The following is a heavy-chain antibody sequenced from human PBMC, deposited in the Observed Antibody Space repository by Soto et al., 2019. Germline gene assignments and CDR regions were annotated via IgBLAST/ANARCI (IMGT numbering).Heavy chain of an antibody. J-gene: IGHJ4*02. V-gene: IGHV4-34*01. CDR2: INHSGST. CDR1: GGSFSGYY. Sequence: SETLSLTCAVYGGSFSGYYWSWIRQPPGKGLEWIGEINHSGSTNYNPSLKSRVTISVDTSKNQFSLKLSSVTAADTAVYYCARSISPEKFGSGSWARAGVFDSWGQRTLVTVSS. CDR3: ARSISPEKFGSGSWARAGVFDS. D-gene: IGHD3-10*01.